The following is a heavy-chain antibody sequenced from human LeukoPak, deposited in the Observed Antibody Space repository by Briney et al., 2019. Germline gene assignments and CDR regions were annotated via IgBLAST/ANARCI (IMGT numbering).Heavy chain of an antibody. Sequence: GGSLRLSCAASGFTFSSYWMHWVRQAPGKGLVWVSRINSDGSSTSYADSVKGRFTISRDNTKNSLYLQMDSLRVEDTAVYYCARAGSDWSECLYWGQGALVTVSS. CDR3: ARAGSDWSECLY. CDR2: INSDGSST. J-gene: IGHJ4*02. CDR1: GFTFSSYW. V-gene: IGHV3-74*01. D-gene: IGHD6-19*01.